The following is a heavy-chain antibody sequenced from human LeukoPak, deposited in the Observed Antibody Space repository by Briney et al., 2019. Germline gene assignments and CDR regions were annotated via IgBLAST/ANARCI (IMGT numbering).Heavy chain of an antibody. CDR2: TNPDGSIK. CDR1: GFIFGGYW. Sequence: GSLRLSCAASGFIFGGYWMSWVRQAPGRGLEWVANTNPDGSIKYYVDSVNGRFTISRDNAKNSLYLQMNSLRAEDTAVYYCVSGFLQWLYWGQGTLVTVSS. D-gene: IGHD3-3*01. J-gene: IGHJ4*02. V-gene: IGHV3-7*01. CDR3: VSGFLQWLY.